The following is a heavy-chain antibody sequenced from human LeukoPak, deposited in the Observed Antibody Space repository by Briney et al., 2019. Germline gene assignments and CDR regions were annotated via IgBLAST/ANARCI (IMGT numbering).Heavy chain of an antibody. V-gene: IGHV3-23*01. CDR1: GITFSSYA. CDR2: ISGGGGSR. D-gene: IGHD3-10*01. Sequence: GGSLRLSCAASGITFSSYAMTWVRQAPGKGLEWVSGISGGGGSRHYADSVKGRFTTSRDNSKNTLYLQMNSLRAEDTAVYYCAKDRNIYGSGSSDYWGQGTLVIVSS. CDR3: AKDRNIYGSGSSDY. J-gene: IGHJ4*02.